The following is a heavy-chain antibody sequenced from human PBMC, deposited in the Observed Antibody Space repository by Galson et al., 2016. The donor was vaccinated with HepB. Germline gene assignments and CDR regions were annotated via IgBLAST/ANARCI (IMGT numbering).Heavy chain of an antibody. CDR2: ISPSGDNT. D-gene: IGHD7-27*01. CDR3: ARRGINWGFFDY. J-gene: IGHJ4*02. Sequence: SLRLSCAASGFSFSSYGMNWVRQAPGKGLGWVSTISPSGDNTYYADSVKGRFTISRDISKNTLYLQMNSLRADDTALYYCARRGINWGFFDYWGQGTLVTVSS. CDR1: GFSFSSYG. V-gene: IGHV3-23*01.